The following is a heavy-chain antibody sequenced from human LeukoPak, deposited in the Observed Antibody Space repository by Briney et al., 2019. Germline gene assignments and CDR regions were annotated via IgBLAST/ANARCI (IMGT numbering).Heavy chain of an antibody. CDR1: GFTFSNYA. D-gene: IGHD3-3*01. V-gene: IGHV3-23*01. J-gene: IGHJ4*02. CDR3: ARESKDITIFGVARTLDY. CDR2: VSNSGGTT. Sequence: GGSLRLSCAASGFTFSNYAMTWVRQGPGKGLEWVSTVSNSGGTTFYADSVEGRFTISRDNSKNTLYLQMNSLRAEDTAVYYCARESKDITIFGVARTLDYWGQGTLVTVSS.